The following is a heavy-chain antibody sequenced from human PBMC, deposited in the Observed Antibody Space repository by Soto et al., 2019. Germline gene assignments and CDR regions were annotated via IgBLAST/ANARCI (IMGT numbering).Heavy chain of an antibody. J-gene: IGHJ6*02. CDR3: ARGPHCSSTSCYAHYYYYYGMDV. D-gene: IGHD2-2*01. V-gene: IGHV4-34*01. CDR2: INHSGST. CDR1: GGSFSGYY. Sequence: SETLSLTCAVYGGSFSGYYWSWIRQPPGKGLEWIGEINHSGSTNYNPSLKSRVTISVDTSKNQFSLKLSSVTAADTAVYYCARGPHCSSTSCYAHYYYYYGMDVWGQGTTVTVSS.